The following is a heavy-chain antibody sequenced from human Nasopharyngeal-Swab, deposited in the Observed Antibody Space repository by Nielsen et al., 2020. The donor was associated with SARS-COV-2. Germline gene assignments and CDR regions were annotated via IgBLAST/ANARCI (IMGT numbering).Heavy chain of an antibody. CDR1: GYIFTSYD. CDR3: ARDYTREHGTPPLAYYYYYMDV. Sequence: ASVNVSCKASGYIFTSYDISWVRQARGQGLVWMGRINPNSGGPNYAQKFQGRVTMTRDTSISTAYMELSRLRSDDTAVYYCARDYTREHGTPPLAYYYYYMDVWGKGTTVTVSS. D-gene: IGHD1-26*01. V-gene: IGHV1-2*06. CDR2: INPNSGGP. J-gene: IGHJ6*03.